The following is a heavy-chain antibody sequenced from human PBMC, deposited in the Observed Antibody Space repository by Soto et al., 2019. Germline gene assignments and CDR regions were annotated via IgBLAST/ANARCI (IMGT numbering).Heavy chain of an antibody. CDR1: GFTFSSYS. Sequence: GSLRLSCAASGFTFSSYSMNWVRQAPGKGLEWVSSISSSSSYIYYADSVKGRFTISRDNAKNSLYLQMNSLRAEDTAVYYCARGPFTMIVGDPPVDYWGQGTLVTVSS. CDR2: ISSSSSYI. CDR3: ARGPFTMIVGDPPVDY. V-gene: IGHV3-21*01. J-gene: IGHJ4*02. D-gene: IGHD3-22*01.